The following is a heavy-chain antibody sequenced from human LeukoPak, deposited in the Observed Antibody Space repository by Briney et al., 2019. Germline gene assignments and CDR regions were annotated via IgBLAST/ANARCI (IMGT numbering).Heavy chain of an antibody. D-gene: IGHD6-19*01. CDR1: GFMFTSYW. CDR2: IKEDGREK. V-gene: IGHV3-7*01. J-gene: IGHJ3*02. Sequence: GGSLRLSCVGSGFMFTSYWMSWVRQAPGKGLEWVANIKEDGREKCYVDSVKGRFTISRDNAKNSLDLQMNNLRAEDTAIYYCATSQTTSGRYGNAFDIWGQGTTVTVSS. CDR3: ATSQTTSGRYGNAFDI.